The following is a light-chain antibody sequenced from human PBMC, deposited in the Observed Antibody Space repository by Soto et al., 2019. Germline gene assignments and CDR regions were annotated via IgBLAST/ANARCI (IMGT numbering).Light chain of an antibody. J-gene: IGKJ2*01. CDR2: DAS. Sequence: EIVLTQPPGTLSLSPGELATLSFRASQSVRSNHLAWYQQKPGQAPRLLIYDASSRATGIPDRFSGSGPGTDCPLTISRLEPEDFAVDYCQQYGSSPRTFGRGTKLEI. CDR1: QSVRSNH. V-gene: IGKV3-20*01. CDR3: QQYGSSPRT.